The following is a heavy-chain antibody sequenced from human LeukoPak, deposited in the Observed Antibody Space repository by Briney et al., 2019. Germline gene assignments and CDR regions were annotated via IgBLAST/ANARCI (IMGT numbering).Heavy chain of an antibody. CDR3: ARDSSSRYYNWFDP. J-gene: IGHJ5*02. CDR1: GGSISSYY. Sequence: SETLSLTCTFSGGSISSYYWRWIRQPPGKGLEWIGYIYYSGSTNYNPSPKSRVTISVDTSKNQFSLKLSSVTAADTAVYYCARDSSSRYYNWFDPWGQGTLVTVSS. V-gene: IGHV4-59*01. CDR2: IYYSGST. D-gene: IGHD6-6*01.